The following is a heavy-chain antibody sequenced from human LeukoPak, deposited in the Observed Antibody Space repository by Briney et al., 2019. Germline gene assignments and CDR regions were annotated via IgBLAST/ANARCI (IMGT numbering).Heavy chain of an antibody. J-gene: IGHJ3*02. CDR1: GGSISSYY. CDR3: AREPPRRNIVVVVAATVEAFDI. D-gene: IGHD2-15*01. V-gene: IGHV4-4*07. Sequence: PSETLSLTCTVSGGSISSYYWSWIRQPAGKGLEWIGRIXXXXXTNYNPSLKSRVTMSVDTSKNQFSLKLSSVTAADTAVYYCAREPPRRNIVVVVAATVEAFDIWGQGTMVTVSS. CDR2: IXXXXXT.